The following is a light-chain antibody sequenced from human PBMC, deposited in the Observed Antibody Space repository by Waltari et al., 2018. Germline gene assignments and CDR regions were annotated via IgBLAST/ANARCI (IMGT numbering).Light chain of an antibody. Sequence: SYVLTQPPSVSVSPAKPARLTFGGNNIGRQSVHWYQQKPGQAPVLVVYDDSDRPSGIPERFSGSNSGNTATLTISRVEAGDEADYYCQVWDSSSDHVVFGGGTKLTVL. CDR2: DDS. CDR1: NIGRQS. V-gene: IGLV3-21*03. CDR3: QVWDSSSDHVV. J-gene: IGLJ2*01.